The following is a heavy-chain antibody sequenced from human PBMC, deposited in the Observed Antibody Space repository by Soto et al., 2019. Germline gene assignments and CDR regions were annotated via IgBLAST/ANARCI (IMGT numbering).Heavy chain of an antibody. CDR2: ISVDSGNT. CDR3: ARFNGSGTNYYMDV. J-gene: IGHJ6*03. D-gene: IGHD3-10*01. Sequence: QVQLVQSGAELKKPGASAKVSCKASGYIFTSYGISWVRQAPGQGLEWMAWISVDSGNTNYAQNFQGRVTMTTATSASTAPMELRSLRSDDTAVYYCARFNGSGTNYYMDVWGKGTKVIVSS. V-gene: IGHV1-18*01. CDR1: GYIFTSYG.